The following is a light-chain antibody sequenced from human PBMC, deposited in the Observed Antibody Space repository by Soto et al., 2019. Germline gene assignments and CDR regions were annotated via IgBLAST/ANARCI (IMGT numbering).Light chain of an antibody. CDR3: MQALQPPHT. J-gene: IGKJ2*01. V-gene: IGKV2-28*01. Sequence: IVMTQSPLSLPITPGEAASISCRPNQSLLHTTGDNYLDWYVQKPGQSPQLLIYMGSSRASGVTDRFSGGGSRTECTLKISRVEAEDVGVYYCMQALQPPHTFAQSTRLELK. CDR2: MGS. CDR1: QSLLHTTGDNY.